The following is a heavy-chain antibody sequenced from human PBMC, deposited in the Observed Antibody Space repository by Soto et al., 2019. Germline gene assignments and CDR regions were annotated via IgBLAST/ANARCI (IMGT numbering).Heavy chain of an antibody. J-gene: IGHJ6*02. D-gene: IGHD3-3*01. CDR1: GFTFSSYG. CDR2: ISYDGSNK. Sequence: QVQLVESGGGVVQPGRSLRLSCAASGFTFSSYGMHWVRQAPGKGLEWVAVISYDGSNKYYADSVKGRFTISRDNSKNTLYLQMNSLRAEDTAVYYCAKDLDLLRFLXWLPGYGMDVWGQGTTVTVSS. CDR3: AKDLDLLRFLXWLPGYGMDV. V-gene: IGHV3-30*18.